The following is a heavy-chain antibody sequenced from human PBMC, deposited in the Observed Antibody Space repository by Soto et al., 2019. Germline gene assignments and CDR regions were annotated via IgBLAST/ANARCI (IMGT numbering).Heavy chain of an antibody. J-gene: IGHJ4*02. CDR1: GYNFSAYY. Sequence: QVQLVQTGAEVKKPGASVKVSCQTSGYNFSAYYFNWVRQAAGQGPEWMGWLNPRNGQTGYVQKFRGRVTMTRDTSIATVYLELSRLTSEDTAIYFCARETDTSMVDYWGQGTLVTVSS. V-gene: IGHV1-8*01. CDR3: ARETDTSMVDY. D-gene: IGHD5-18*01. CDR2: LNPRNGQT.